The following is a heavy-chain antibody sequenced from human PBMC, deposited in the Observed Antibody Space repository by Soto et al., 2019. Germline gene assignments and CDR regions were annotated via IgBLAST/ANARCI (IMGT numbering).Heavy chain of an antibody. CDR2: IYPGDSDT. Sequence: PGESLKISCKGSGYSFTTYWIGWVRQMPGKGLEWMGIIYPGDSDTRYSPSFQGQVTISADKSISTAYLQWSSLKASDTAMYYCARQFDQDSSGYYYGDWGQGTLVTVSS. CDR3: ARQFDQDSSGYYYGD. CDR1: GYSFTTYW. J-gene: IGHJ4*02. V-gene: IGHV5-51*01. D-gene: IGHD3-22*01.